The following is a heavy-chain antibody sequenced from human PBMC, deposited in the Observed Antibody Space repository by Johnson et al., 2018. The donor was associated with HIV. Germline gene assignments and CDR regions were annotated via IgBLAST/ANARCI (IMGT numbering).Heavy chain of an antibody. CDR1: GFTFDDYG. CDR2: INWNGGST. CDR3: AKGGGQQLAHAFDI. Sequence: MLLVESGGGLAKPAWSPRLSCAASGFTFDDYGMSWVRQAPGKGLEWVSGINWNGGSTGYADSVKGRFSISRDNAKNSMYLQMHSLRAEDTALYYCAKGGGQQLAHAFDIWGQGTMVTVSS. D-gene: IGHD6-13*01. J-gene: IGHJ3*02. V-gene: IGHV3-20*04.